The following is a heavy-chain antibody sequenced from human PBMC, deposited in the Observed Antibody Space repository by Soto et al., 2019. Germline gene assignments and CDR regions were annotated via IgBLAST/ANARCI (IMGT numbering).Heavy chain of an antibody. V-gene: IGHV1-46*01. J-gene: IGHJ4*02. CDR1: GYTFTSCY. CDR3: ARYLLPIKYCSGGSCYFATFDY. CDR2: INPSGGST. Sequence: ASVKVSCKASGYTFTSCYMHWVRQAPGQGLEWMGIINPSGGSTSYAQKYQGRVTMTRDTSTSTVYMELSSLRSEDTAVYYCARYLLPIKYCSGGSCYFATFDYWGQGTLVTVSS. D-gene: IGHD2-15*01.